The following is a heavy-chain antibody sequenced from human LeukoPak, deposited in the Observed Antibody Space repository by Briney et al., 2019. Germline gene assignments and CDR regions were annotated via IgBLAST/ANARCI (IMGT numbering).Heavy chain of an antibody. CDR1: GFTFSSYS. Sequence: PGGSLRLSCAASGFTFSSYSMNWVRQAPGKGLEWVSSISSSSSYIYYADSVKGRFTISRDNAKNSLYLQMNSLRAEDTAVYYCARGIRDGSGSYSSDYWGQGTLVTVSS. J-gene: IGHJ4*02. V-gene: IGHV3-21*01. D-gene: IGHD3-10*01. CDR3: ARGIRDGSGSYSSDY. CDR2: ISSSSSYI.